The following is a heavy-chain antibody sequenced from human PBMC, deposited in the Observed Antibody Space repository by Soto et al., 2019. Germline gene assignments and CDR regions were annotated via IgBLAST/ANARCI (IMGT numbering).Heavy chain of an antibody. V-gene: IGHV4-59*11. CDR3: ARVGERWQYFDWFYYFDS. J-gene: IGHJ4*02. CDR2: VYYSGSS. CDR1: GGSIVGRY. Sequence: LSLTFTVSGGSIVGRYWGWIRQPPGKGLEWIGYVYYSGSSTSNPSLKSRVTMSADTSKNQLSLKVRSVTAADTAVYYCARVGERWQYFDWFYYFDSWGQGALVTVSS. D-gene: IGHD3-9*01.